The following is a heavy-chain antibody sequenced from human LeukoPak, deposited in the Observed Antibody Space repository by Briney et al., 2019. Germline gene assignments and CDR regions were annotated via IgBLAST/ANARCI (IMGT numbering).Heavy chain of an antibody. CDR1: GGSISSSSYY. CDR2: IYYSGST. CDR3: ARETDNWNYGGWVPPYMDV. Sequence: SETLSLTCTVSGGSISSSSYYWGWIRQPPGKGLEWIGSIYYSGSTYYNPSLKSRVTISVDTSKNQFSLKLSSVTAADTAGYYCARETDNWNYGGWVPPYMDVWGKGTTVTASS. V-gene: IGHV4-39*07. J-gene: IGHJ6*03. D-gene: IGHD1-7*01.